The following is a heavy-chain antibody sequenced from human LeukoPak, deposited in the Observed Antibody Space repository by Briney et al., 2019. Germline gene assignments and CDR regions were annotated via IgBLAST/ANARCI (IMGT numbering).Heavy chain of an antibody. CDR3: ARGEVGSIGRLGY. Sequence: PSETLSLTCSVSGYSISSGNYWGWIRQPPGKTLEWIGSTNHSGSTQLHPSLHSRVTISVDTSKNQFFLNLSSVTATDTAVYYCARGEVGSIGRLGYWGQGILVTVSS. J-gene: IGHJ4*02. D-gene: IGHD1-26*01. CDR1: GYSISSGNY. V-gene: IGHV4-38-2*02. CDR2: TNHSGST.